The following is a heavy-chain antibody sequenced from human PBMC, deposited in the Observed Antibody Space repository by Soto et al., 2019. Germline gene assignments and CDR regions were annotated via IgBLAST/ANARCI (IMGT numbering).Heavy chain of an antibody. D-gene: IGHD2-15*01. CDR3: ASEYCSGGSCYSVPNV. CDR2: INHSGST. V-gene: IGHV4-34*01. Sequence: SETLSLTCAVYGGSFSGYYWSWIRQPPGEGLEWIGEINHSGSTNYNPSLKSRVTISVDTSKNQFSLKLSSVTAADTAVYYCASEYCSGGSCYSVPNVWGQGTLVTVSS. J-gene: IGHJ4*02. CDR1: GGSFSGYY.